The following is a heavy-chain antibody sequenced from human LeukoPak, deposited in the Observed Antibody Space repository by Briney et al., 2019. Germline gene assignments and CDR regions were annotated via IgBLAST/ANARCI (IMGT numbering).Heavy chain of an antibody. CDR3: ARDVRVVINYFDY. V-gene: IGHV1-2*02. CDR1: GYTFTGYY. J-gene: IGHJ4*02. D-gene: IGHD3-22*01. Sequence: ASVKVSCKASGYTFTGYYIHWVRQAPGQGLEWMGWINPNSGGTNYAQKFQGRVTMTRDTSISTAYMELSSLRSDDTAVYYCARDVRVVINYFDYWGQGTLVTVSS. CDR2: INPNSGGT.